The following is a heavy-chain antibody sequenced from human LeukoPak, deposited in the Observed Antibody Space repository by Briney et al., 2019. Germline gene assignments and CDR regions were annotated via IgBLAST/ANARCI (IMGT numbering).Heavy chain of an antibody. CDR3: ARAPNGYDPSKFDY. CDR2: IYYSGTT. V-gene: IGHV4-59*11. J-gene: IGHJ4*02. CDR1: GGSISSLY. D-gene: IGHD5-12*01. Sequence: SETLSLTCTVSGGSISSLYWSWIRQPPGKALEWIGFIYYSGTTNYNPSLKSRVTISLDTSKNQFSLKLSSATAADTAVYYCARAPNGYDPSKFDYWGQGTLVTVSS.